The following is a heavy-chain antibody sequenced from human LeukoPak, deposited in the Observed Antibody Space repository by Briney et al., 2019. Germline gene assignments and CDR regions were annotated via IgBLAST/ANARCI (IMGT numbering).Heavy chain of an antibody. CDR2: IYYSGST. CDR3: AVLTYQLLDYYFDY. D-gene: IGHD2-2*01. V-gene: IGHV4-39*01. Sequence: SETQSLTCTVSGGSISSSSYYWGWIRQPPWKGLEWIGSIYYSGSTYYNPSLKSRVTISVDTSKNQFSLKLSSVTATDTAVYYCAVLTYQLLDYYFDYWGQGTLVTVSS. CDR1: GGSISSSSYY. J-gene: IGHJ4*02.